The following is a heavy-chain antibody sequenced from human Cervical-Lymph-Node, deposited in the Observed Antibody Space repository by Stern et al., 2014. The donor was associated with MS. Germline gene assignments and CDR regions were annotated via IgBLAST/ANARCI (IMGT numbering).Heavy chain of an antibody. Sequence: MQLVESGAEVQKPGASVKVSCKASGFTFSNYGLSWVRQAPGQGLEWMGWISVYNGNIDFAQKFQGRLTMTTDTSTSTGYMELRSLRSDDTAVYYCTRDRGIMGTTTGDYWGQGTLVSVSS. CDR1: GFTFSNYG. V-gene: IGHV1-18*01. CDR2: ISVYNGNI. D-gene: IGHD1-26*01. CDR3: TRDRGIMGTTTGDY. J-gene: IGHJ4*02.